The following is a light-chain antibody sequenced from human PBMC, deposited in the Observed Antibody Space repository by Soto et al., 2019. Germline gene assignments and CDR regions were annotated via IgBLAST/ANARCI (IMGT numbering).Light chain of an antibody. CDR1: QTVTSNY. Sequence: EIVLTQSPGTLSLSPGERATLSCRASQTVTSNYFAWYQQRPGQAPRLLIYGTSSRATGIPDRFSGSGSGTDFTLTISRLEPEDFAVYYCQQYGSSPWTFGQGTMVDIK. J-gene: IGKJ1*01. CDR3: QQYGSSPWT. V-gene: IGKV3-20*01. CDR2: GTS.